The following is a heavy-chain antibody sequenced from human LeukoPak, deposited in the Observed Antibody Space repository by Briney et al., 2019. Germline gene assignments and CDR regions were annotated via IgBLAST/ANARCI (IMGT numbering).Heavy chain of an antibody. CDR3: AGRPTGYSSGYIH. D-gene: IGHD5-18*01. Sequence: GGSLRLSCAAAGFTFSRYAMHWGRQAPGKGLEWVAFTPFDGDLKYYADSVKGRFTISRDNSENIVYLQMNNLRVEDTAVYYCAGRPTGYSSGYIHWGQGTLVTVSS. CDR2: TPFDGDLK. CDR1: GFTFSRYA. J-gene: IGHJ4*02. V-gene: IGHV3-30-3*01.